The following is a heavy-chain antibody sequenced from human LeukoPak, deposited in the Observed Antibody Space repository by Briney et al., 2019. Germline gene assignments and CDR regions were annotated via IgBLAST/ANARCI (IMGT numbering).Heavy chain of an antibody. Sequence: GGSLRLSCAASGFTFSSYSMNWVRQAPGKGLEWVSAISGSGGSTYYADSVKGRFTISRDNSKNTLYLQMNSLRAEDTAVYYCAKDPQWLPLREDIWGQGTMVTVSS. V-gene: IGHV3-23*01. CDR3: AKDPQWLPLREDI. CDR1: GFTFSSYS. CDR2: ISGSGGST. D-gene: IGHD6-19*01. J-gene: IGHJ3*02.